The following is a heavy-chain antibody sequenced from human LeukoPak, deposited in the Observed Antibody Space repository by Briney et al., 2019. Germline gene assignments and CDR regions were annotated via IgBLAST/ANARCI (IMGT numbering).Heavy chain of an antibody. D-gene: IGHD3-9*01. CDR1: GGSISSYY. J-gene: IGHJ5*02. CDR3: ARDLGDYDILTGYYPNWFDP. Sequence: PSETLSLTCTVSGGSISSYYWSWIRQPPGKGLEWIGYIYYSGSTNYNPSLKSQVTISVDTSKNQFSLKLSSVTAADTAVYYCARDLGDYDILTGYYPNWFDPWGQGTLVTVSS. V-gene: IGHV4-59*01. CDR2: IYYSGST.